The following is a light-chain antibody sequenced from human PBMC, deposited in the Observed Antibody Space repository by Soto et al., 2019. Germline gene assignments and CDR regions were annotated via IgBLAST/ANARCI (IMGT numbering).Light chain of an antibody. CDR1: QSVLYSSNNKNY. CDR3: QQYYSTLT. CDR2: WTS. V-gene: IGKV4-1*01. J-gene: IGKJ4*01. Sequence: DIVMTQSPDSLAVSLGERATINCKSSQSVLYSSNNKNYLAWYQQKPGQPPTLLIYWTSTRESGFPDRFSGSGSGTDFTLPISSLQAEDVAVYYCQQYYSTLTFGGGTKVEIK.